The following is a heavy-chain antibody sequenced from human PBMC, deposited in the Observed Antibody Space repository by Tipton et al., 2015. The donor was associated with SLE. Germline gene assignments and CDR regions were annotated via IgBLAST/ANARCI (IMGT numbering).Heavy chain of an antibody. CDR2: ISYSGST. Sequence: TLSLTCTVSGGSISSGGYYWSWIRQYPGKGLEWIGYISYSGSTNYNSSLKSRISMSVDMSKNQFSLKLTSLAAADTAVYHCARARVRQQLPRGFYYYGMDVWGQGTTVTVSS. D-gene: IGHD6-13*01. CDR3: ARARVRQQLPRGFYYYGMDV. V-gene: IGHV4-31*03. J-gene: IGHJ6*02. CDR1: GGSISSGGYY.